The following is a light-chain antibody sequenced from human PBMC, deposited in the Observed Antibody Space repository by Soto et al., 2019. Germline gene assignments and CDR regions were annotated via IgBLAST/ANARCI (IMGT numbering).Light chain of an antibody. J-gene: IGKJ1*01. CDR2: DAS. V-gene: IGKV3-11*01. Sequence: EIVLTQSPATLSLSPVERATLSGRASQSIGYYLAWYQEKPGQAPRLLIYDASIRATGIPARFSGSWSGTDFTLTINGLEPEDSAVYYCQQRSNWPRGTFGQGTKVDI. CDR1: QSIGYY. CDR3: QQRSNWPRGT.